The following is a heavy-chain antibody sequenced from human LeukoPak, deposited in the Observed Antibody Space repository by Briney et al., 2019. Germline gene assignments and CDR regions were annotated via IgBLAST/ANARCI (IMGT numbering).Heavy chain of an antibody. CDR3: ARVGSSWHYYYYYYMDV. V-gene: IGHV1-8*03. Sequence: ASVKVSCKASGYTFTSYDINWVRQATGQGLEWIGWMNPNSGNTGYARKFQGRVTITRNTSISTAYMELSSLRSEDTAVYYCARVGSSWHYYYYYYMDVWGKGTTVTVSS. D-gene: IGHD6-13*01. CDR1: GYTFTSYD. J-gene: IGHJ6*03. CDR2: MNPNSGNT.